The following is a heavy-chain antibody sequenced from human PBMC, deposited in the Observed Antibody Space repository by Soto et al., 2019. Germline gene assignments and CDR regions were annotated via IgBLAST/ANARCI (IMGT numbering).Heavy chain of an antibody. CDR2: ISGSGGST. D-gene: IGHD1-26*01. CDR1: GFTFSSYA. Sequence: LRLSCAASGFTFSSYAMSWVRQAPGKGLEWVSAISGSGGSTYYADSVKGRFTISRDNSKNTLYLQMNSLRAEDTAVYYCAKPPRWEQQGLYFDYWGQGTLVTVSS. CDR3: AKPPRWEQQGLYFDY. V-gene: IGHV3-23*01. J-gene: IGHJ4*02.